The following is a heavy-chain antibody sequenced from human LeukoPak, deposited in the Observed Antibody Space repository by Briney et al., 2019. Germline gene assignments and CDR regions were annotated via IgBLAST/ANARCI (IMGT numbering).Heavy chain of an antibody. D-gene: IGHD6-19*01. J-gene: IGHJ4*02. CDR2: ISGSGGST. CDR1: GFTFSSYA. V-gene: IGHV3-23*01. Sequence: GGSLRLSCAASGFTFSSYAMSWVRQAPGKGLEWVSAISGSGGSTYYADSVKGRFTIFRDNSKNTLYLQMNSLRAEDTAVYYCAEKGPFPEPAPAGWSPHWGQGTLVTVSS. CDR3: AEKGPFPEPAPAGWSPH.